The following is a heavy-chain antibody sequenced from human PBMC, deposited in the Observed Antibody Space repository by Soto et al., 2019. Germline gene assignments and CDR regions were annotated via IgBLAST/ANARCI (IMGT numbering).Heavy chain of an antibody. D-gene: IGHD6-19*01. Sequence: SETLSLTCSVSGASTVSHYHWTWIRQPPGKGLEWMGYIFNSGTTFYNPSLTSRLSISRDTSGNHFSLELRSVTAADTAVYYCALALGPPTGLDYWGQGTLVTVSS. CDR3: ALALGPPTGLDY. CDR2: IFNSGTT. J-gene: IGHJ4*02. V-gene: IGHV4-31*02. CDR1: GASTVSHYH.